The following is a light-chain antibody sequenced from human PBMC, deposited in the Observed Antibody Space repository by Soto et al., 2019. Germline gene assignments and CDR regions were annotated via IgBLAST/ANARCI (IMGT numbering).Light chain of an antibody. CDR3: QQCNNWPWT. J-gene: IGKJ1*01. Sequence: DILLTQSPATLSLSLGDRATITCMASQSISSYLYWFQQKPGKAPRLLMYDASNWETVIPSRFSGTASGTEFTLTISSLQPEDFAAYYCQQCNNWPWTFGQGTKVDIK. V-gene: IGKV3-11*01. CDR2: DAS. CDR1: QSISSY.